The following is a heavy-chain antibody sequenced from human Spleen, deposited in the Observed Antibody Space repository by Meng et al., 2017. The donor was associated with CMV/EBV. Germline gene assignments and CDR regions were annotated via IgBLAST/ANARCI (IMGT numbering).Heavy chain of an antibody. CDR1: KFTFSTYT. D-gene: IGHD6-13*01. J-gene: IGHJ4*02. Sequence: GGSLRLSCAASKFTFSTYTMHWVRQAPGKGLEWVSSISSSRSYIYYADSVKGRFTISRDNAKNSLYLQMNSLRAEDTALYYCAKGQRGIAAAGTTSWGQGTLVTVSS. V-gene: IGHV3-21*04. CDR2: ISSSRSYI. CDR3: AKGQRGIAAAGTTS.